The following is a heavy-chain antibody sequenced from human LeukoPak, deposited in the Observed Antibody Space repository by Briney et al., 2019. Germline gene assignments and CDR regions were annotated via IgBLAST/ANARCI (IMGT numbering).Heavy chain of an antibody. J-gene: IGHJ4*02. D-gene: IGHD6-13*01. CDR2: IYYSGST. Sequence: SETLSLTCTVSGGSISSSSYYWGWIRQPPGKGLEWIGSIYYSGSTYYNPSLKSRVTISVDTSKNQFSLKLSSVTAADTAVYYCARVKLIDIAATGTSAYYFDYWGQGSLVTVSS. V-gene: IGHV4-39*07. CDR1: GGSISSSSYY. CDR3: ARVKLIDIAATGTSAYYFDY.